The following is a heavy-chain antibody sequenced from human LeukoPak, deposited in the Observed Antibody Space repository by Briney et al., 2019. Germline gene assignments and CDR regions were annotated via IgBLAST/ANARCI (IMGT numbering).Heavy chain of an antibody. CDR3: AKARLYCSSGTCSDHPATLTGMDV. J-gene: IGHJ6*02. Sequence: GRSLRLSCAASGFTFDDYAMHWVRQAPGKGLEWVSGISWNSGSIGYADSVKGRFTISRDNARSTLYLQLNSLRADDTALYYCAKARLYCSSGTCSDHPATLTGMDVWGQGTTVTVSS. D-gene: IGHD2-2*01. CDR2: ISWNSGSI. CDR1: GFTFDDYA. V-gene: IGHV3-9*01.